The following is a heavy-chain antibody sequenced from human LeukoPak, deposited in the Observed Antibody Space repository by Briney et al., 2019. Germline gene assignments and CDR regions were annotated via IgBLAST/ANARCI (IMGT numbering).Heavy chain of an antibody. D-gene: IGHD3-22*01. V-gene: IGHV3-33*01. J-gene: IGHJ4*02. Sequence: GGSLRLSCAASGFTFSSYGMHWVRQAPGKGLEWVAVIWYDGSNKYYADSVKGRFTISRDNSKYTLYLQMNSLRAEDTAVYYCARDEGYYDSSGYLPSDYWGQGTLVTVSS. CDR1: GFTFSSYG. CDR3: ARDEGYYDSSGYLPSDY. CDR2: IWYDGSNK.